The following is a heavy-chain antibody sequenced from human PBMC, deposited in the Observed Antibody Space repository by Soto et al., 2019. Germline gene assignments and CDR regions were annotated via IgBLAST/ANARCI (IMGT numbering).Heavy chain of an antibody. Sequence: PLGGSLRLSCAASGFTFSSYGMHWVRQAPGKGLEWVAVISYDGSNKYYADSVKGRFTTSRDNAKNTLYLQMSSLRVEDTAVYYCARGRPYGMDVWGQGTTVTVSS. CDR2: ISYDGSNK. CDR3: ARGRPYGMDV. J-gene: IGHJ6*02. CDR1: GFTFSSYG. V-gene: IGHV3-30*03.